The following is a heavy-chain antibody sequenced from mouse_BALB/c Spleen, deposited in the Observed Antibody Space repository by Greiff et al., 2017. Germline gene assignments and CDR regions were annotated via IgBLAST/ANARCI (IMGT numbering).Heavy chain of an antibody. Sequence: QVQLQQPGAELVKPGASVKLSCKASGYTFTSYWMHWVKQRPGQGLEWIGEIDPSDSYTNYNQKFKGKATLTVDKSSSTAYMQLSSLTSEDSAVYYCALYRYDVRAYWGQGTLVTVSA. V-gene: IGHV1-69*02. CDR1: GYTFTSYW. J-gene: IGHJ3*01. D-gene: IGHD2-14*01. CDR3: ALYRYDVRAY. CDR2: IDPSDSYT.